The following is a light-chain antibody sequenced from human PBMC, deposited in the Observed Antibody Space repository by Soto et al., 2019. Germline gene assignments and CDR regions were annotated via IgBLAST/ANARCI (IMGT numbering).Light chain of an antibody. V-gene: IGLV2-14*01. CDR3: SSSTSSSTLHVV. J-gene: IGLJ2*01. CDR2: DVS. Sequence: QSALTQPASVSGSPGQSITISCTGTSSDVGGYNYVSWYQQHPGKAPKLMIYDVSNPPSGVSKRFSGSKSGNTASLTISGLHAEDEADYYCSSSTSSSTLHVVFGGGTKLTVL. CDR1: SSDVGGYNY.